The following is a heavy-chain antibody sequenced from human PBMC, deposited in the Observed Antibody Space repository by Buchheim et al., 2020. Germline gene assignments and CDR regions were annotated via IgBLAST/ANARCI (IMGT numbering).Heavy chain of an antibody. Sequence: QVQLVESGGGVVQPGRSLRLSCAASGFTFSSYAMHWVRQAPGKGLEWVAVISYDGSNKYYADSVKGRFTISRDNSKNTLYLQMNSLRAEDTAVYYCARGGRMGYAFDIWGQGT. V-gene: IGHV3-30-3*01. D-gene: IGHD5-18*01. CDR3: ARGGRMGYAFDI. J-gene: IGHJ3*02. CDR2: ISYDGSNK. CDR1: GFTFSSYA.